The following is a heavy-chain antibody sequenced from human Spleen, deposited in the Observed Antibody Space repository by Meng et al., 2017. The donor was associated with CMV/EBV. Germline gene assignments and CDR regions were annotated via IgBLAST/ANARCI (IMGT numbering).Heavy chain of an antibody. CDR2: IYYSGST. CDR3: ARALRGYCSGGSCYTYYFDY. J-gene: IGHJ4*02. Sequence: SSYGMHWVRQPPGKGLEWIGSIYYSGSTYYNPSLKSRVTISVDTSKNQFSLKLSSVTAADTAVYYCARALRGYCSGGSCYTYYFDYWGQGTLVTVSS. CDR1: SSYG. D-gene: IGHD2-15*01. V-gene: IGHV4-39*07.